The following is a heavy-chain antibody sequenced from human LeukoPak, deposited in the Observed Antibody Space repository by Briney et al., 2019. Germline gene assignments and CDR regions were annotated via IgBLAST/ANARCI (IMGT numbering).Heavy chain of an antibody. D-gene: IGHD6-13*01. CDR2: IIPIFGTA. J-gene: IGHJ5*02. V-gene: IGHV1-69*13. CDR3: ASSSQGIAAKYNWFDP. CDR1: GYTLTELS. Sequence: ASVKVSCKVSGYTLTELSMHWVRQAPGQGLEWMGGIIPIFGTANYAQKFQGRVTITADESTSTAYMELSSLRSEDTAVYYCASSSQGIAAKYNWFDPWGQGTLVTVSS.